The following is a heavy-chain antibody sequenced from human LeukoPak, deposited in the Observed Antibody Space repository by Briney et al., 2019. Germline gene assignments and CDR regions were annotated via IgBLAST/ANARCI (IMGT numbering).Heavy chain of an antibody. V-gene: IGHV4-59*01. CDR1: GGSITVYY. D-gene: IGHD6-6*01. J-gene: IGHJ3*02. CDR2: IYNSGNT. Sequence: SETLSPTCTVSGGSITVYYWSWIRQPPGKGLEWIGYIYNSGNTNYNPSLKSRVTISVDTSKNHFSLKLRSVTAADTAVYFCARDRWIGSSRAFDIWGQGTMVTVSS. CDR3: ARDRWIGSSRAFDI.